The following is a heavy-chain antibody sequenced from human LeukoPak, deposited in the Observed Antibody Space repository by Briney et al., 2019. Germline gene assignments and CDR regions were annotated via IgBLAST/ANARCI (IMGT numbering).Heavy chain of an antibody. V-gene: IGHV5-51*01. CDR2: IYPGDSDT. Sequence: GESQKVSCKGSGYSFTSYWIAWVRQMPGKGLEWMGIIYPGDSDTRYSPSFQGQVTISADKSITTAYLQWSSLKASDTAIYYCARGPREYYFDYWGQGTLVTVSS. J-gene: IGHJ4*02. CDR1: GYSFTSYW. CDR3: ARGPREYYFDY.